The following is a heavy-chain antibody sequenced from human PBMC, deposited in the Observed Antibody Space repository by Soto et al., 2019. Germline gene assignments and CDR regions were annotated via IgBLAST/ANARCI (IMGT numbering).Heavy chain of an antibody. CDR3: ARRPDAFDI. CDR1: GSTFTDFT. Sequence: PGGSLRLSCAGSGSTFTDFTMTWVRQAPGKGLEWVSAISGDGLSTYYAGSVKGRLTISRDNSKTTLYLQMNSLRAEDTAVYYCARRPDAFDIWGRGTMVTVSS. CDR2: ISGDGLST. J-gene: IGHJ3*02. V-gene: IGHV3-23*01.